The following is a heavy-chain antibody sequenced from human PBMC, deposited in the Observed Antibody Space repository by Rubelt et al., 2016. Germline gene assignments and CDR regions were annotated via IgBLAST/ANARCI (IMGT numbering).Heavy chain of an antibody. J-gene: IGHJ4*02. V-gene: IGHV4-39*01. CDR3: ARGGSGYSYGYDY. CDR2: IYYSGST. Sequence: QLQLQESGPGLVKPSETLSLTCTVSGGSISSSSYYWGWIRQPPGKGLEWIGSIYYSGSTYYNPSLKSRVTISVDTSKNQFSLMLSSVTAADTAVYYCARGGSGYSYGYDYWGQGTLVTVSS. D-gene: IGHD5-18*01. CDR1: GGSISSSSYY.